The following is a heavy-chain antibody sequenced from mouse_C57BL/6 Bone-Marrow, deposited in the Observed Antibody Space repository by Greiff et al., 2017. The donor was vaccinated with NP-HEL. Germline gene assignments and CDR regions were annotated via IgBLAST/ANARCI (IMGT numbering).Heavy chain of an antibody. D-gene: IGHD1-1*01. CDR2: INPSTGGT. V-gene: IGHV1-42*01. Sequence: EVQLQQSGPELVKPGASVKISCKASGYSFTGYYMNWVKQSPEKSLEWIGEINPSTGGTTYNQKFKAKATLTVDKSSSTAYMQLKSLTSEDSAVYYCAPFYYSFAYWGQGTLVTVSA. CDR1: GYSFTGYY. J-gene: IGHJ3*01. CDR3: APFYYSFAY.